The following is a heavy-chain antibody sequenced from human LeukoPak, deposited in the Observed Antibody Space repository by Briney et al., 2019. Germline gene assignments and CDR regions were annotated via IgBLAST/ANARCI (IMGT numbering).Heavy chain of an antibody. J-gene: IGHJ4*02. CDR2: IYSGGST. CDR1: GXTVSSNY. D-gene: IGHD3-22*01. Sequence: GGSLRLSCAASGXTVSSNYMSWVRQAPGKGLERVSVIYSGGSTYYADSVKGRFTISRDNSKNTRYLQMNSLRAEDTAVYYCARAGYYYDSSGYYYVDYWGQGTLVTVSS. V-gene: IGHV3-53*01. CDR3: ARAGYYYDSSGYYYVDY.